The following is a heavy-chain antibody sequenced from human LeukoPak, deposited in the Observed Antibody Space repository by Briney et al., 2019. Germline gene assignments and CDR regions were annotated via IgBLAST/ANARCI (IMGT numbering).Heavy chain of an antibody. CDR3: ARYGSGRRFEY. CDR2: ITSSSTYT. CDR1: GFSFSSYN. D-gene: IGHD3-10*01. Sequence: GGSLRLSCAASGFSFSSYNMNWVRQTPGKGLEWVSSITSSSTYTFYADSVKGRFTISRDNSKNTLYLQMNSLRVDDTAVYYCARYGSGRRFEYWGQGTLVTVSS. J-gene: IGHJ4*02. V-gene: IGHV3-21*01.